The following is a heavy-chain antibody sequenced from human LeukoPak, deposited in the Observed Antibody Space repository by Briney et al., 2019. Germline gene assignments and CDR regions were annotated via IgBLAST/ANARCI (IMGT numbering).Heavy chain of an antibody. CDR3: ASELLWFGELNYYGMDV. CDR2: ISSSSSYI. D-gene: IGHD3-10*01. V-gene: IGHV3-21*01. Sequence: GGSLRLSCAASGFTFSSYSMNWVRQAPGKGLEWVSSISSSSSYIYYADSVKGRFTISRDNAKNSLYLQMNSLRAEDTAVYYCASELLWFGELNYYGMDVWGQGTTVTVS. J-gene: IGHJ6*02. CDR1: GFTFSSYS.